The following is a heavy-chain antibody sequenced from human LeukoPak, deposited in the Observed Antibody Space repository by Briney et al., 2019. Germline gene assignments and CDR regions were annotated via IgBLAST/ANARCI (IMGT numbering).Heavy chain of an antibody. Sequence: QTGGSLRLSCTASAFTVSSNYMSWVRQAPGKGLEWVSVIYSGGSTYYADSVKGRFTISRDNSKNTLYLQMNSLRAEDTAVYYCANKGPYYYDSSGYHDDAFDIWGQGTMVTVSS. V-gene: IGHV3-53*01. CDR2: IYSGGST. J-gene: IGHJ3*02. D-gene: IGHD3-22*01. CDR3: ANKGPYYYDSSGYHDDAFDI. CDR1: AFTVSSNY.